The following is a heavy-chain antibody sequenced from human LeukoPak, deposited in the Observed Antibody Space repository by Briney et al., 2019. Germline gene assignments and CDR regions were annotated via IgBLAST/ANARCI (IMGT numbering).Heavy chain of an antibody. CDR2: ISSNGDTT. V-gene: IGHV3-64*01. J-gene: IGHJ4*02. Sequence: GGSLRLSCAASGFSFNNYVMHWVRQAPGKGLEYVSAISSNGDTTYYASSVKGRFTISRDNSKNTLYLQLGSLRAEDMAVYYCARAATPWGPYYFDYWGQGTLDTVSS. CDR1: GFSFNNYV. D-gene: IGHD2-15*01. CDR3: ARAATPWGPYYFDY.